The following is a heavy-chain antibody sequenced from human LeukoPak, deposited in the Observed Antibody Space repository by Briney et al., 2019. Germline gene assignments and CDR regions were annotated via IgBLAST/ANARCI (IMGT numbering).Heavy chain of an antibody. CDR3: ARDTEWGVGFGY. J-gene: IGHJ4*02. V-gene: IGHV1-18*01. CDR2: ISANNGNT. D-gene: IGHD3-10*01. Sequence: GASVTVSCKASGYRFSSYGISWVRQAPGQGLECMGWISANNGNTNYAQKFQGRVTMTTDTSTNTAYMELRSLRSDDTAVYYCARDTEWGVGFGYWGQGTLVTVSS. CDR1: GYRFSSYG.